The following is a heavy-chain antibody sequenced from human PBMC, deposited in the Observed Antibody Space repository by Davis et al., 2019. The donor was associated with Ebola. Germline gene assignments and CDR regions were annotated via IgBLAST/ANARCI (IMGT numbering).Heavy chain of an antibody. CDR2: IYHSGNT. CDR3: AREVTSGSYPGYFDY. CDR1: GYSISSGYY. V-gene: IGHV4-38-2*02. Sequence: SETLSLTCTVSGYSISSGYYWGWIRQPPGKGLEWIGSIYHSGNTYYNPSLKSRVTISVDTSKNQFSLKLSSVTAADTAVYYCAREVTSGSYPGYFDYWGQGTLVTVSS. J-gene: IGHJ4*02. D-gene: IGHD1-26*01.